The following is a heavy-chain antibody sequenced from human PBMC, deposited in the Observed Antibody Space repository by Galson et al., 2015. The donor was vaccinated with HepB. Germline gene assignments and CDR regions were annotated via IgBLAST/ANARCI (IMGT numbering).Heavy chain of an antibody. V-gene: IGHV4-30-4*01. CDR2: IYYSGST. CDR3: ARDVVSLGPSYYGGMDV. D-gene: IGHD3-10*01. Sequence: QLQLPESGSGLVKPSQTLSLTCTVSGGSLSSGDHYWSWLRRPPGKGLEWIGYIYYSGSTYYNPSLKSRVTTSVDTSKNQFSLKLSSVTAADTAVYYCARDVVSLGPSYYGGMDVWGQGTTVTVSS. CDR1: GGSLSSGDHY. J-gene: IGHJ6*02.